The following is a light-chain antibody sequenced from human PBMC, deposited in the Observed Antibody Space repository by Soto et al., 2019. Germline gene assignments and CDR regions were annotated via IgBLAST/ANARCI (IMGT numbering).Light chain of an antibody. CDR3: QHYNTYEWT. CDR2: KAS. J-gene: IGKJ1*01. V-gene: IGKV1-5*03. Sequence: DIQMTQSPSILSASVGDRVTITCRASQSISSWLAWYQQKPGKAPNLLIHKASHLESGVPSRFSGSGYGTEFTLTISSLQPADFATYYCQHYNTYEWTFGNATKV. CDR1: QSISSW.